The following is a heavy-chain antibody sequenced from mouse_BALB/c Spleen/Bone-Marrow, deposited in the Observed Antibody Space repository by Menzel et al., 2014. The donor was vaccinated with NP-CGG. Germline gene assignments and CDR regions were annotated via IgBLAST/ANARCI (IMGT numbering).Heavy chain of an antibody. V-gene: IGHV1S81*02. D-gene: IGHD1-1*01. CDR2: INPSNGRA. CDR3: ARYYNYYLHV. J-gene: IGHJ1*01. CDR1: GYTFTNYW. Sequence: VQIHQSGAEVVKPGASVRLSCKTSGYTFTNYWMHWVKQRPGQGLEWIGDINPSNGRATYSEKFKSKATLTVDTSSSTAYMQLSSLTSEDSAVYYCARYYNYYLHVRAAATPVPVSS.